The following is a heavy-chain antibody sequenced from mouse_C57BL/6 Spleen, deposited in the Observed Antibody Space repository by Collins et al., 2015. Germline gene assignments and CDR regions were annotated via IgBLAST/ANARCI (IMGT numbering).Heavy chain of an antibody. CDR1: GFTFSNYW. V-gene: IGHV6-6*02. CDR2: IRLKSNNYAT. CDR3: TSDLY. J-gene: IGHJ2*01. Sequence: EVKLEESGGGLVQPGGSMKLSCVASGFTFSNYWMNWVRQSPEKGLEWVAEIRLKSNNYATHYAESVKGRFTISRDDSKSSVYLQMNNLRAEDTGIYYCTSDLYWGQGTTLTVSS.